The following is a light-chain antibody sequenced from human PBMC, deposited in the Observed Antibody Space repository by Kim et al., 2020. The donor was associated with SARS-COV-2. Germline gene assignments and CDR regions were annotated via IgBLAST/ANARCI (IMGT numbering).Light chain of an antibody. J-gene: IGKJ1*01. CDR3: QKYDGAPWT. CDR1: QGIAHY. Sequence: GDRVTINCRASQGIAHYLAWYQQKPGKVPKLLIYAASALQAGVPSRFSGSGSGTDFTLTISSLQPEDVATYYCQKYDGAPWTFGQGTKG. V-gene: IGKV1-27*01. CDR2: AAS.